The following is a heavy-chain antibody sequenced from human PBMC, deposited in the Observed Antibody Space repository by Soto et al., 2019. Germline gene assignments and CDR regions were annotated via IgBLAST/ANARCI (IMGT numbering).Heavy chain of an antibody. D-gene: IGHD5-12*01. CDR3: AKDRGYSGYDAPFDY. CDR2: IVVGSGNT. V-gene: IGHV1-58*01. J-gene: IGHJ4*02. CDR1: GFTFTSSA. Sequence: GASVKVSCKASGFTFTSSAVQWVRQARGQRLEWIGWIVVGSGNTNYAQKFQERVTITRDMSTSTAYMELSSLRSEDTAVYYCAKDRGYSGYDAPFDYWGQGTLVTVSS.